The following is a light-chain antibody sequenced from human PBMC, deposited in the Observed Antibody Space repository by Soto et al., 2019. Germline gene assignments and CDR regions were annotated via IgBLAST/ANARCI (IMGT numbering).Light chain of an antibody. Sequence: EIVMTQSPATLSVSPGERATLSCRASQSVSSNLAWYQQKPGQAPRLLIYAASTRATGIPARFSGSGSGTDTTLTISSLQYEDFAVYYCQQYNNWPTFGQGTKLEIK. CDR2: AAS. V-gene: IGKV3-15*01. J-gene: IGKJ2*01. CDR1: QSVSSN. CDR3: QQYNNWPT.